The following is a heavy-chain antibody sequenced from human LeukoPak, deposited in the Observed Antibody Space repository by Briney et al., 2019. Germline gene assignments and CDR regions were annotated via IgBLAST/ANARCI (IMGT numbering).Heavy chain of an antibody. V-gene: IGHV3-23*01. D-gene: IGHD6-19*01. CDR3: ASPYSSGWHDAFDT. CDR1: GFTFDDYG. CDR2: VSESGGST. J-gene: IGHJ3*02. Sequence: PGGSLRLSCAASGFTFDDYGMSWVRQAPGKGLEWVSSVSESGGSTYYADSVKGRFTISRDNSKDTLSLQMNSLRAEDTAVYYCASPYSSGWHDAFDTWGQGTMVTVSS.